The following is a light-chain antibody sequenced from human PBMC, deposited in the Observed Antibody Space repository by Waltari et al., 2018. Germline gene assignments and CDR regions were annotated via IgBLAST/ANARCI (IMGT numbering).Light chain of an antibody. CDR3: QQYNSYSLLT. Sequence: DIQMTQSPSTLSASVGDRFTITCRASQSISNWLAWYQQKPGKAPKLLICKASTLESGVPSRFSGSGSGTEFTLTISSLQPDDFATYYCQQYNSYSLLTFGGGTKVEIK. V-gene: IGKV1-5*03. CDR2: KAS. CDR1: QSISNW. J-gene: IGKJ4*01.